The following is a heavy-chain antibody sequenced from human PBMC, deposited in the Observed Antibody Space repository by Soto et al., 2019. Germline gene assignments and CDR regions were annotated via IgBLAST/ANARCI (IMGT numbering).Heavy chain of an antibody. D-gene: IGHD3-22*01. V-gene: IGHV3-66*01. Sequence: PGGSLRLSCAASGFTVSSNYMSWVRQAPGKGLEWVSVIYSGGSTYYADSVKGRFTISRDNSENTLYLQMNSLRAEDTAVYYCARDHYDSSGYYYVIWGQGTLVTVSS. CDR2: IYSGGST. J-gene: IGHJ4*02. CDR3: ARDHYDSSGYYYVI. CDR1: GFTVSSNY.